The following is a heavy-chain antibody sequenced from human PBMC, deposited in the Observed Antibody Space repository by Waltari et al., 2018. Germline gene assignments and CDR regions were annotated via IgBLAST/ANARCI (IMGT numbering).Heavy chain of an antibody. V-gene: IGHV4-38-2*01. CDR1: GFSISRGYQ. CDR3: ARMFYDFWTGYSDY. J-gene: IGHJ4*01. D-gene: IGHD3-3*01. Sequence: QVQLQESGPGLVKPSETLSLTCAVSGFSISRGYQCGWIRQPPGKGLEWIGSIYHSGSTYFNPSLKSRVTISVDTSKNKVSLRLSSVTAADTAVYYCARMFYDFWTGYSDYWGHGTLVTVSS. CDR2: IYHSGST.